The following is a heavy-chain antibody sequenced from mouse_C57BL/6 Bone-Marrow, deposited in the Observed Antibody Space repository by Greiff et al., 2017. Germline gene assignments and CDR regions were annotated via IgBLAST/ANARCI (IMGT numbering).Heavy chain of an antibody. Sequence: QVQLKQPGAELVMPGASVKLSCKASGYTFTSYWMHWVKQRPGQGLEWIGEIDPSYSYTNYNQKFKGKSTLTVDKSSSTAYMQRSSLTSEDSAVYYCARESSYDWFAYWGQGTLVTVSA. CDR3: ARESSYDWFAY. V-gene: IGHV1-69*01. CDR1: GYTFTSYW. D-gene: IGHD1-1*01. CDR2: IDPSYSYT. J-gene: IGHJ3*01.